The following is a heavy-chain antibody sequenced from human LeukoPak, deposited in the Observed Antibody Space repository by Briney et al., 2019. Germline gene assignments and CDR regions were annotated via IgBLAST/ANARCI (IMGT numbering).Heavy chain of an antibody. CDR1: GGSITSGGYF. D-gene: IGHD2-21*01. V-gene: IGHV4-31*03. CDR2: ISYYGTP. J-gene: IGHJ4*02. CDR3: ARYYCGTSYCPGVDY. Sequence: PSETLSLTCTVSGGSITSGGYFWTWIRQRPGEGLGWIGYISYYGTPFYNPSFRSRLTISRDTPRNQFSLNLSSVTAADTALYYCARYYCGTSYCPGVDYWGQGALVTVSS.